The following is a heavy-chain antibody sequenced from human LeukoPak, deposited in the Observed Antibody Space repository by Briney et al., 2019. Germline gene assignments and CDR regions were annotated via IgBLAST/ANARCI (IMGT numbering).Heavy chain of an antibody. CDR3: AGDGDLVTGAAGFDS. D-gene: IGHD2-21*02. CDR2: ISPYNGNT. Sequence: ASVKVSCRASGYTFTNYGLSWVRQAPGQGLEWMGWISPYNGNTNTAQSLQGRVAMTTDTSTSTAYMEVRSLRSDDTAVYYCAGDGDLVTGAAGFDSWGQGTLVTVYS. CDR1: GYTFTNYG. J-gene: IGHJ4*02. V-gene: IGHV1-18*01.